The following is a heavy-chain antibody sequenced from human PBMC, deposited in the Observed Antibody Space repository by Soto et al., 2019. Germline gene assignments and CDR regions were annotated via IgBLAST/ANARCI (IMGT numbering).Heavy chain of an antibody. V-gene: IGHV3-33*01. Sequence: QVQLVESGGGVVQPGRSLRLSCAASGFSVCTHVVHWVRQAPGKGLEWVAVLWFDGSSEYYADSVKGRFTISRDNSKNTMYLQMNSLRAEDTAVYYCARVPLYDTWYFDYWGQGTLAIDSS. D-gene: IGHD3-22*01. CDR3: ARVPLYDTWYFDY. J-gene: IGHJ4*02. CDR1: GFSVCTHV. CDR2: LWFDGSSE.